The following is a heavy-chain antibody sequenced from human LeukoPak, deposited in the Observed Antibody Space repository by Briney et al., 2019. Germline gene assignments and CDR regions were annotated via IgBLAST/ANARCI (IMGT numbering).Heavy chain of an antibody. J-gene: IGHJ5*02. D-gene: IGHD5-12*01. CDR3: ARHLSGSNWFDP. Sequence: SETLSLTCTVSGGSISSSSYYWGWSRQPPGKGLVWIGSIYYSGSTYYNPSLKSRVTISVDTSKNQFSLKLSSVTAADTAVYYCARHLSGSNWFDPWGQGTLVTVSS. CDR2: IYYSGST. CDR1: GGSISSSSYY. V-gene: IGHV4-39*01.